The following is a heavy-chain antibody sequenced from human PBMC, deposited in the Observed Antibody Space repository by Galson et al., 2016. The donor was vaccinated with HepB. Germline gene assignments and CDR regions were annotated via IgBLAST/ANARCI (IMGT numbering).Heavy chain of an antibody. CDR2: IYYSGGA. CDR1: GGPISSTNYY. D-gene: IGHD3-3*01. V-gene: IGHV4-39*02. Sequence: LSLTCTVSGGPISSTNYYWGWIRQPPGKGLEWIGSIYYSGGAYYNPSLKTRVSISVDTSKNHFSLNLTSVTAADTAVYYCARWHDLWSGHFDYWGQGTLVTVSS. J-gene: IGHJ4*02. CDR3: ARWHDLWSGHFDY.